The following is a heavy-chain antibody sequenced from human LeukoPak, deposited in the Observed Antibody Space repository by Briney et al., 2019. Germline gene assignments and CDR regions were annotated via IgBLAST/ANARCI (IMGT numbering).Heavy chain of an antibody. D-gene: IGHD6-13*01. CDR1: GFTFSSYV. CDR3: ARRGAAGTYYFDY. CDR2: ISGSGGGT. V-gene: IGHV3-23*01. J-gene: IGHJ4*02. Sequence: GGSLRLSCAASGFTFSSYVMSWVRQAPGKGLEWVSAISGSGGGTYYADSVKGRFAISRDNSKNTLYLQTNSLRAEDTAVYYCARRGAAGTYYFDYWGQGTLVTVSS.